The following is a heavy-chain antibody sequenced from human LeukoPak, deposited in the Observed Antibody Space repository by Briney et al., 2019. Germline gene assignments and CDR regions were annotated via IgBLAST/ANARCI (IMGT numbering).Heavy chain of an antibody. D-gene: IGHD6-13*01. J-gene: IGHJ3*02. CDR2: INPNSGGT. Sequence: ASVKVSCKASGYTFTGYYMHWVRQAPGQGLEWMGWINPNSGGTNYAQKFQGRVTMTRDTSISTAYMELNRLRSDDTAVYYCASGIAAAATAFDIWGQGTMVTVSS. CDR1: GYTFTGYY. V-gene: IGHV1-2*02. CDR3: ASGIAAAATAFDI.